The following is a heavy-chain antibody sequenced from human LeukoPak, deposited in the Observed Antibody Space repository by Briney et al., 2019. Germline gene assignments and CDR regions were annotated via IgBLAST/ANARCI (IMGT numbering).Heavy chain of an antibody. CDR1: GSTFSSYG. CDR3: ARVYNTNYAYFDY. Sequence: GGSLRLSCAASGSTFSSYGMHWVRQAPGKGLEWVAVIWSDGSDKYYADSVKGRFTISRDNSKNTLYLQMNSLRAEDTAVYYCARVYNTNYAYFDYWGQGTLVTVSS. J-gene: IGHJ4*02. CDR2: IWSDGSDK. D-gene: IGHD5-24*01. V-gene: IGHV3-33*01.